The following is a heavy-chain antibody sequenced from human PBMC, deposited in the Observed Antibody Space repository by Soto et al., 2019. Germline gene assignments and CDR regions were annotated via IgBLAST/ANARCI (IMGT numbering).Heavy chain of an antibody. J-gene: IGHJ6*02. V-gene: IGHV3-7*01. CDR1: GFILSNDW. CDR3: ARQPEATAYGMDV. D-gene: IGHD6-25*01. Sequence: PLVESGGGLVQPGGSLRLSCAVSGFILSNDWMTWVRLAPGKGLEWVANIHHDGRSKNYLDSVRGRFSISRDNATNFMHLQMNSLRLDDTAIYYCARQPEATAYGMDVWGHGTTVTVSS. CDR2: IHHDGRSK.